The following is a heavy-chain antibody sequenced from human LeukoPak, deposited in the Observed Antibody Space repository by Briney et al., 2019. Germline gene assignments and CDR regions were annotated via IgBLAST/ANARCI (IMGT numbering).Heavy chain of an antibody. Sequence: SETLSLTCAVYGGSFIGYYWSWIRQPPGKGLEWIGEINHSGSTNYNPSLKSRVTISVDTSKNQFSLKLSSVTAADTAVYYCARLAADLAYCGGDCYPNFDYWGQGTLVTVSS. V-gene: IGHV4-34*01. D-gene: IGHD2-21*02. CDR1: GGSFIGYY. CDR3: ARLAADLAYCGGDCYPNFDY. J-gene: IGHJ4*02. CDR2: INHSGST.